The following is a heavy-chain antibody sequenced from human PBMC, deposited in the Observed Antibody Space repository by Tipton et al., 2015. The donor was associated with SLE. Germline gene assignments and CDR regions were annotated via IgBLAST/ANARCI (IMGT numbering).Heavy chain of an antibody. Sequence: QLVQSGAEVKKPGASVKVSCKASGYVFSSYALSWVRQAPGQGLEWMGWISAYNGNTNYAQKLQGRVTMTTDTSTSTAYMELRSLRSDDTAVYYCARDGSLLWFRELDAFDIWGQGTMVTVSS. CDR3: ARDGSLLWFRELDAFDI. J-gene: IGHJ3*02. V-gene: IGHV1-18*01. D-gene: IGHD3-10*01. CDR2: ISAYNGNT. CDR1: GYVFSSYA.